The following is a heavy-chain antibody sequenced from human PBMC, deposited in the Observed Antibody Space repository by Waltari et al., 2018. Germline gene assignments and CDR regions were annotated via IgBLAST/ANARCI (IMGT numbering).Heavy chain of an antibody. D-gene: IGHD3-22*01. CDR3: AHRRYYYDSSGYSPGWFDP. CDR2: IYWNDDK. CDR1: GFSLSTSGVG. V-gene: IGHV2-5*01. J-gene: IGHJ5*02. Sequence: QITLKESGPTLVKPTQTLTLTCTFSGFSLSTSGVGVGWIRQPPGTALEWLALIYWNDDKRYSPSLKSRLTITKDTSKNQVVLTMTNMDPVDTATYYCAHRRYYYDSSGYSPGWFDPWGQGTLVTVSS.